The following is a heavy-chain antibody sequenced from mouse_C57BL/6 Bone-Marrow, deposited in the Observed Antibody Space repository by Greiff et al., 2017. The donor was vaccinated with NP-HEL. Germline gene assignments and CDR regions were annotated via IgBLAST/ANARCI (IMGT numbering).Heavy chain of an antibody. Sequence: VQLQQSGPELVKPGASVKISCKASGYAFSSSWMNWVKQRPGKGLEWIGRIYPGDGETNYNGKFKSKATLTEDKSSRTAYMQISSLTSEDSAVYFCARRIYFYPAKEYWGKGTSVTVSS. CDR3: ARRIYFYPAKEY. CDR1: GYAFSSSW. J-gene: IGHJ4*01. V-gene: IGHV1-82*01. D-gene: IGHD1-1*01. CDR2: IYPGDGET.